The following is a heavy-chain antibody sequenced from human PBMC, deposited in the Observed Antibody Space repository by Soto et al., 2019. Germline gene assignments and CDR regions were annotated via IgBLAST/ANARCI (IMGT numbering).Heavy chain of an antibody. J-gene: IGHJ6*02. V-gene: IGHV4-30-4*01. CDR2: ISYSGST. CDR1: GASISSDDYY. Sequence: QVQLQESGPGLVKPSQTLSLTCSISGASISSDDYYWSWFRQPPGKGLEWIGYISYSGSTYYNPSLKSRITISVGTSKPQFSLILSSVTAADTAVFYCAREVNNYYGMDVGGQGTTVTVS. CDR3: AREVNNYYGMDV.